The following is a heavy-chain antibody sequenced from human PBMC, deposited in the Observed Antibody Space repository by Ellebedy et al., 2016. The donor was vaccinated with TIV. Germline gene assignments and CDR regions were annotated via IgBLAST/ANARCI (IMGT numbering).Heavy chain of an antibody. D-gene: IGHD3-22*01. CDR2: INSDGSSR. CDR1: EFTFSYYW. CDR3: AKGRGGGSDSSAPRYYFDY. V-gene: IGHV3-74*01. J-gene: IGHJ4*02. Sequence: PGGSLRLSCVASEFTFSYYWMHWVRQAPGKGLVWVSRINSDGSSRTHAASVQGRFIISRDKSKKTLYLQMNSLRAEDTAVYYCAKGRGGGSDSSAPRYYFDYWGLGTLVTVSS.